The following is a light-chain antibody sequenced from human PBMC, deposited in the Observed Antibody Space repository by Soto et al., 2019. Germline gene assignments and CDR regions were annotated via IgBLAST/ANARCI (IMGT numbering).Light chain of an antibody. CDR2: DAS. V-gene: IGKV1-5*01. CDR1: QSISTW. Sequence: EIQMTQSPSTLSAFVGDRVTITCRASQSISTWLAWYQQKPGKAPKVLIYDASSLESGVPSRFSGSGSGTEFTLTISSLQPDDFATYYCQQYNSYPTFGQGTKVDIK. J-gene: IGKJ1*01. CDR3: QQYNSYPT.